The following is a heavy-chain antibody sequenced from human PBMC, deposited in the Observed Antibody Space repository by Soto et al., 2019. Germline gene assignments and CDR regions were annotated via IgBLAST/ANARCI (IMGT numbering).Heavy chain of an antibody. J-gene: IGHJ6*02. Sequence: GESLKISCQASGYTFINNWIGWVRQMPGKGLEWMGIIYPGDSDTRYSPSFQGQVTISADKSISTAYLQWSSLKASDTAMYYCARQRVATTLYYYYGMDVWGQGTTVTVSS. V-gene: IGHV5-51*01. CDR3: ARQRVATTLYYYYGMDV. D-gene: IGHD5-12*01. CDR1: GYTFINNW. CDR2: IYPGDSDT.